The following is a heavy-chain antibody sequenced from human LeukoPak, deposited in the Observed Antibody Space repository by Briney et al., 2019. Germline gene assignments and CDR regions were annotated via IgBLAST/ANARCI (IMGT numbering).Heavy chain of an antibody. CDR3: ARDGITGTRPLDY. CDR2: IYYSGST. V-gene: IGHV4-30-4*08. D-gene: IGHD1-20*01. CDR1: GGSISSGDYY. Sequence: SETLSLTCTVSGGSISSGDYYWSWIRQPPGKGLEWIAYIYYSGSTYYNPSLKSRVTISVDTSKNQFSLKLSSVAAADTAVYYCARDGITGTRPLDYWGQGTLVTVSS. J-gene: IGHJ4*02.